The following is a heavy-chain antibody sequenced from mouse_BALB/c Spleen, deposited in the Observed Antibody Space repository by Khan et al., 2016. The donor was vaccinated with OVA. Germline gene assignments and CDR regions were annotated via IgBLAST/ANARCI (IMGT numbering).Heavy chain of an antibody. CDR2: INTYTGEP. CDR3: AREGYYYGSDWYFDV. D-gene: IGHD1-1*01. CDR1: GYTFTNYG. Sequence: QIQLVQSGPELKKPGETVKISCKASGYTFTNYGMNWVKQAPGKGLKWMGWINTYTGEPTYADDFKGRFAFSLETSASTAYLQINSLKNEDMSTYFCAREGYYYGSDWYFDVWGAGTTVTVSS. J-gene: IGHJ1*01. V-gene: IGHV9-1*02.